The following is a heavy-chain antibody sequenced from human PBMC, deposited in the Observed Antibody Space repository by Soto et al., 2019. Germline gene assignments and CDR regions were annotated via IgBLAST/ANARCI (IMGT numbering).Heavy chain of an antibody. V-gene: IGHV4-30-4*01. CDR1: GGSIGSGDYY. Sequence: QAQLQESGPGLVKPSQTLSLTCTVSGGSIGSGDYYWGWIRQPPGKGLEWIGYIYYSGTTSYNPSIKSRVSMSVDTSMNEFSLNMSAVTVADTAVYYCVIVNQGGRADDSWVDPWGQGNLVTVSS. CDR2: IYYSGTT. CDR3: VIVNQGGRADDSWVDP. D-gene: IGHD3-16*01. J-gene: IGHJ5*02.